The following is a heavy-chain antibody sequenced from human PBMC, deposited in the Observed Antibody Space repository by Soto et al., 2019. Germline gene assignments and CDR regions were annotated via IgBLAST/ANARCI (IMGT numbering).Heavy chain of an antibody. D-gene: IGHD6-13*01. CDR1: GYTFTSYG. CDR3: ARSGESGSGYGGVYASYYGMDV. V-gene: IGHV1-18*01. CDR2: ISAYNGNT. Sequence: QVQLVQSGAEVKKPGASVKVSCKASGYTFTSYGISWVRQAPGQGLEWMGWISAYNGNTNYAQKLQGRVTMTTDTSMSTAERERRSLSSDDRAVYYCARSGESGSGYGGVYASYYGMDVWGQGTTVPVSS. J-gene: IGHJ6*02.